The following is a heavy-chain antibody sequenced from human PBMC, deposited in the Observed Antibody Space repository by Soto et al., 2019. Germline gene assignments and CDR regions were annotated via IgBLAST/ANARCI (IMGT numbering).Heavy chain of an antibody. CDR2: THYSGST. Sequence: XEALALTCTVSGDAIRDCCRRWSRQPPGKGLEWIAYTHYSGSTNYNPSLQSRVTISIDTSRNQFSLKLSSVTAADTAMYFFARLYDSGSNYLAYSGQGTPVTV. J-gene: IGHJ4*02. V-gene: IGHV4-59*08. CDR3: ARLYDSGSNYLAY. D-gene: IGHD3-10*01. CDR1: GDAIRDCC.